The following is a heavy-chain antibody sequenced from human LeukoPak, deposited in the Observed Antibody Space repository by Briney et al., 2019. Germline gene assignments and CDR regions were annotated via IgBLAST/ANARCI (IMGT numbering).Heavy chain of an antibody. J-gene: IGHJ4*02. CDR1: GFTFSSYG. Sequence: GRSLRLSCAASGFTFSSYGMHWVRQAPGKGLEWVAVISYDGSNKYYADSVKGRFTISRDNSKNTLYLQMNSLRAEDTAVYYCAKDQRIASYGYYFDYWGQGTLVTVSS. CDR3: AKDQRIASYGYYFDY. CDR2: ISYDGSNK. D-gene: IGHD5-18*01. V-gene: IGHV3-30*18.